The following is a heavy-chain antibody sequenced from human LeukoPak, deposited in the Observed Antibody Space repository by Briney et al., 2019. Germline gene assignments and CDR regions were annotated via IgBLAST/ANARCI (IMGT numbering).Heavy chain of an antibody. D-gene: IGHD5-18*01. J-gene: IGHJ4*02. Sequence: GGSLRLSCAASGFSFDDYAMHWVRHAPGKGLEWVSGISWNSGNIGYADSVKGRFTISRDNAKNSLYLQMNSLRAEDTAVYYCARDPHYGYSNYFDYWGQGTLVTVSS. CDR2: ISWNSGNI. V-gene: IGHV3-9*01. CDR3: ARDPHYGYSNYFDY. CDR1: GFSFDDYA.